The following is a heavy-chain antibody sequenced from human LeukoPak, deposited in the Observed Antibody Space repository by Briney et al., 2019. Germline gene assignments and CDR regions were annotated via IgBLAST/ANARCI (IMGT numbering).Heavy chain of an antibody. Sequence: SETLSLTCTVSGGSISSSSYYWGWIRQPPGKGLEWIGSIYYSGSTYYNPSLKSRVTISVDTSKNQFSLKLSSVTAADTAVYYCASISGILTGYYRNYYGMDVWGQGTTVTVSS. CDR2: IYYSGST. CDR1: GGSISSSSYY. V-gene: IGHV4-39*01. D-gene: IGHD3-9*01. J-gene: IGHJ6*02. CDR3: ASISGILTGYYRNYYGMDV.